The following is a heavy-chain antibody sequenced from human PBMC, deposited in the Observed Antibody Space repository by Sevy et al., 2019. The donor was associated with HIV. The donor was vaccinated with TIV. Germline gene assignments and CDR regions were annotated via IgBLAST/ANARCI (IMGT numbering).Heavy chain of an antibody. V-gene: IGHV3-23*01. J-gene: IGHJ6*03. CDR3: AKVIARRGSGSYYMDV. Sequence: GGSLRLSCAASGFTFSSYAMSWVRQAPGKGLEWVSAISGSGGSTYYADSVKGRFTISRDNSKNTLYLQMNSLRAEDTAVYYCAKVIARRGSGSYYMDVWGKGTTVTVSS. CDR1: GFTFSSYA. CDR2: ISGSGGST. D-gene: IGHD1-26*01.